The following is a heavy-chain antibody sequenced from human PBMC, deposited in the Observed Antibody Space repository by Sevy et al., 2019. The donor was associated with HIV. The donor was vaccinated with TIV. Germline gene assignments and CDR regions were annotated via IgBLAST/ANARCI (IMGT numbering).Heavy chain of an antibody. D-gene: IGHD3-22*01. CDR2: IIPIFGTA. V-gene: IGHV1-69*13. CDR1: GGTFSSYA. Sequence: ASVKVSCKASGGTFSSYAISWVRQAPGQGLEWMGGIIPIFGTANYAQTFQGRVTITADESTSTAYMELSSLRSEDTAVYYCASGYDSSGYYLDYWGQGTLVTVSS. CDR3: ASGYDSSGYYLDY. J-gene: IGHJ4*02.